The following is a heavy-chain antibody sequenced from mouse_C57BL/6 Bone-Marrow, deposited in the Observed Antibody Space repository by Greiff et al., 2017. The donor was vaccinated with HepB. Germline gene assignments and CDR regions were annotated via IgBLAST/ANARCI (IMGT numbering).Heavy chain of an antibody. D-gene: IGHD3-2*02. CDR1: GYTFTEYT. CDR3: ARHEGGWRQLRLRSSFDY. J-gene: IGHJ2*01. Sequence: VQLQQSGAELVKPGASVKLSCKASGYTFTEYTIHWVKQRSGQGLEWIGWFYPGSGSIKYNEKFKDKATLTADKSSSTVYMGLSRLTSEDSAVYFCARHEGGWRQLRLRSSFDYWGQGTTLTVSS. CDR2: FYPGSGSI. V-gene: IGHV1-62-2*01.